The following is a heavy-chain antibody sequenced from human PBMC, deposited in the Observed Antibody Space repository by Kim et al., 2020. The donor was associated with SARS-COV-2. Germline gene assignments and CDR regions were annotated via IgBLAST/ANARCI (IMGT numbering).Heavy chain of an antibody. V-gene: IGHV4-4*02. Sequence: SETLSLTCAVSGGSISSSNWWSWVRQPPGKGLEWIGEIYHSGSTNYNPSLKSRVTISVDKSKNQFSLKLSSVTAADTAVYYCATRGSGYDYDYYYYGMDVWGQGTTVTVSS. CDR3: ATRGSGYDYDYYYYGMDV. D-gene: IGHD5-12*01. CDR2: IYHSGST. J-gene: IGHJ6*02. CDR1: GGSISSSNW.